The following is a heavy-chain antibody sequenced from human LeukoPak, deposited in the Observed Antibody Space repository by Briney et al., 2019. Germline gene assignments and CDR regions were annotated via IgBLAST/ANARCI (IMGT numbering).Heavy chain of an antibody. J-gene: IGHJ4*02. CDR3: ASPTADY. V-gene: IGHV4-61*02. Sequence: SETLSLTCTVSGGSISSGSYYWSWIRQPAGKGLEWIGRIYTSGSTNYNPSLKSRVTISVDTSKNQSSLKLSSVTAADTAVYYCASPTADYWGQGTLVTVSS. CDR2: IYTSGST. CDR1: GGSISSGSYY. D-gene: IGHD4-11*01.